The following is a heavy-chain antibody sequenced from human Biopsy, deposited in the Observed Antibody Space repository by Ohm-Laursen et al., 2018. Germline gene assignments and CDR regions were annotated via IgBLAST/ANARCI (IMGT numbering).Heavy chain of an antibody. CDR1: GFTFDDYA. Sequence: SLRLSCSASGFTFDDYAMYWVRQAPGKGLEWVSGISWNSGSKGYADSVKGRFTISRDSAKNSLYLQMNSLRAEDTALYYRVKATASYDSRGYYYDYWGQGTLVTVSS. CDR2: ISWNSGSK. J-gene: IGHJ4*02. V-gene: IGHV3-9*01. D-gene: IGHD3-22*01. CDR3: VKATASYDSRGYYYDY.